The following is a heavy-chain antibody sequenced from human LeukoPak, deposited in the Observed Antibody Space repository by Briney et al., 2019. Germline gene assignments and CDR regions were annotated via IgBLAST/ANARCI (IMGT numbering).Heavy chain of an antibody. CDR2: TNYRSKWYN. V-gene: IGHV6-1*01. CDR3: ARMISFGGAFDI. CDR1: GDSVSSNSAV. D-gene: IGHD3-16*01. J-gene: IGHJ3*02. Sequence: SQTLSLTCAISGDSVSSNSAVWSWIRQSPSRGLEWLGRTNYRSKWYNEYGVSVKSRITVNADTSKNQFSLQLNSVTPEDTAVYYRARMISFGGAFDIWGQGTMVTVSS.